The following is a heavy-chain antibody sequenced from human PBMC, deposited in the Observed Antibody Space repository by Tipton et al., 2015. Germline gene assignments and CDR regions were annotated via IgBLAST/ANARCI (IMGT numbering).Heavy chain of an antibody. J-gene: IGHJ6*02. Sequence: VKPSQTLSLTCDISGDSVSSSTSAWNWIRQSPSRGLEWLGRTDYRSKWYYEYSISVKSRVTVTPDTSKNQFSLHRNSVTSEDTAVYYCTRDQAYYYGMDVWGQGTTVPVS. V-gene: IGHV6-1*01. CDR1: GDSVSSSTSA. CDR3: TRDQAYYYGMDV. CDR2: TDYRSKWYY.